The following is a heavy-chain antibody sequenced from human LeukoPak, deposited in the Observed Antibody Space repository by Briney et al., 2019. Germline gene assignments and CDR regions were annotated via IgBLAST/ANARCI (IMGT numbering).Heavy chain of an antibody. J-gene: IGHJ4*02. D-gene: IGHD3-22*01. V-gene: IGHV3-30*03. Sequence: GGSLRLSCAASGFTFSSYGMHWVRQAPGKGLEWVAVISYDGSNKYYADSVKGRFTISRDNSKNTLYLQMNSLRAEDTAVYYCARGDSSDYFDYWGQGTLVTVSS. CDR3: ARGDSSDYFDY. CDR1: GFTFSSYG. CDR2: ISYDGSNK.